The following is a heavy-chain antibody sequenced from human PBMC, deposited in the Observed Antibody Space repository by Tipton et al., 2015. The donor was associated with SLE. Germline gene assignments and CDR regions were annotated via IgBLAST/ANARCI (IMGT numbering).Heavy chain of an antibody. CDR3: ARWAGPTVNFDY. CDR1: GGSISSYY. CDR2: IYYSGST. Sequence: TLSLTCTVSGGSISSYYWSWIRQPPGKGLEWIGYIYYSGSTNYNPSLKSRVTISVDTSKNQFSLKLSSVTAADTAVYYCARWAGPTVNFDYWGQRTLVTVSS. D-gene: IGHD4-11*01. V-gene: IGHV4-59*07. J-gene: IGHJ4*02.